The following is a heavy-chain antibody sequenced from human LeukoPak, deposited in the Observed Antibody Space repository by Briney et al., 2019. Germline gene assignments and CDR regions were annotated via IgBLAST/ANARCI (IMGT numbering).Heavy chain of an antibody. CDR3: ARVADTSGYYFGLEYYFDY. J-gene: IGHJ4*02. Sequence: PSETLSFTCTVSGGSISSYYWSWIRQPPGKGLEWIGYIYYSGSTNYNPSLKSRVTISVDTSKNQFSLKLSSVTAADTAVYYCARVADTSGYYFGLEYYFDYWGQGTLVTVSS. D-gene: IGHD3-22*01. CDR2: IYYSGST. V-gene: IGHV4-59*01. CDR1: GGSISSYY.